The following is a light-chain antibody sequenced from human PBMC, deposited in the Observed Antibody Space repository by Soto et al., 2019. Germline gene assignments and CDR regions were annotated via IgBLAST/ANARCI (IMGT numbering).Light chain of an antibody. Sequence: DIQMTQSPSSLSASAGDRVTITCQASQDISHYLNWYQQKPGKAPKLLIDDAFNLETGVPSRFSGSGSGKDFTFTISSLQPEDIATYYCQQYDSFPRTFGQVTKVEIK. V-gene: IGKV1-33*01. CDR2: DAF. J-gene: IGKJ1*01. CDR1: QDISHY. CDR3: QQYDSFPRT.